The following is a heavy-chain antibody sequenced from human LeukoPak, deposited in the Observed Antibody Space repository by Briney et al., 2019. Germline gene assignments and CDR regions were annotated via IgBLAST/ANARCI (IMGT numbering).Heavy chain of an antibody. CDR1: VGTFSVYA. CDR3: ARTGGRKWTHRGPFDI. V-gene: IGHV1-69*06. Sequence: EASVNVSCKPSVGTFSVYAISWVRQTPGQGLGWMGRIIPIFGTANYAQKFQGRVTIIADKSTSTAHMEMSSLRSEDTAVYYCARTGGRKWTHRGPFDIWGQGTMVTVSS. J-gene: IGHJ3*02. D-gene: IGHD1-14*01. CDR2: IIPIFGTA.